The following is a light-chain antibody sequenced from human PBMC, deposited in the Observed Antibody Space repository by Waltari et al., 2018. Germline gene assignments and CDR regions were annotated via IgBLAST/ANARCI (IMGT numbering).Light chain of an antibody. CDR2: DVS. CDR1: SSHVGGYNH. J-gene: IGLJ3*02. CDR3: CSFTSRSTWV. Sequence: QSAMTQPASVSGSPGQSITIACTGTSSHVGGYNHVPWYQQHPGKAPKLLIFDVSYRPSGVSDRFSGSKSGNTASLTISGLQAEDESDYYCCSFTSRSTWVFGGGTKLTVL. V-gene: IGLV2-14*01.